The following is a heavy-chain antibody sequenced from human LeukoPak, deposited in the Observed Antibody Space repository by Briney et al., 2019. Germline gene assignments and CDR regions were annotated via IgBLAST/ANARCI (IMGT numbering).Heavy chain of an antibody. J-gene: IGHJ4*02. CDR1: GGSINSYF. V-gene: IGHV4-4*07. CDR3: ARDGQLGRPFDY. D-gene: IGHD1-1*01. Sequence: SETLSLTCTVSGGSINSYFWTWIRQPAGKGLEWIGRIYSSGNTNYNPSLKSRVTLSVDTSKNQFSLNLSSVTAADTAVYYCARDGQLGRPFDYWGQGTLVTVSS. CDR2: IYSSGNT.